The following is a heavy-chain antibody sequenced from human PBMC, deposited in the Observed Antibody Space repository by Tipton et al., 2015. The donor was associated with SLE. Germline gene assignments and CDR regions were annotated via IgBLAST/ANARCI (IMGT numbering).Heavy chain of an antibody. J-gene: IGHJ4*02. CDR2: INSDGSST. CDR3: AKAFAARSSFYFDF. Sequence: GSLRLSCAASGFTFSSYWMHWVRQAPGKGLVWVSRINSDGSSTNYADSVKGRFTISRDNAKNTLYLQMRSLRAEDTAVYYCAKAFAARSSFYFDFWGQGTLVTVSS. CDR1: GFTFSSYW. D-gene: IGHD6-6*01. V-gene: IGHV3-74*01.